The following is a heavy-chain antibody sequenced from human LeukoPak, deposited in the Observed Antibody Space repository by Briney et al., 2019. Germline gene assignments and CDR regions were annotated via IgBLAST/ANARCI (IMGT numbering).Heavy chain of an antibody. Sequence: GGSLRLSCAASGFTFSSYNMNWVRQAPGKGLEWVSYISSSSSTLYYADSVKGRFTISRDNAKNSLYLQMNSLRAEDTAGYYCARLPPLYSSGWYAADYWGQGTLVTVSS. J-gene: IGHJ4*02. CDR3: ARLPPLYSSGWYAADY. CDR2: ISSSSSTL. CDR1: GFTFSSYN. V-gene: IGHV3-48*01. D-gene: IGHD6-19*01.